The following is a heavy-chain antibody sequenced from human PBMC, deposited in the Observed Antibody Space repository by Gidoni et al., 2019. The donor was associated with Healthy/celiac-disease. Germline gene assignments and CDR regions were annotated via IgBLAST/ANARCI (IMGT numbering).Heavy chain of an antibody. CDR3: AKDHYDFWSGIVDY. J-gene: IGHJ4*02. V-gene: IGHV3-23*01. CDR1: GFTFSSYA. CDR2: ISGSGGST. D-gene: IGHD3-3*01. Sequence: EVQLLESGGGLVQPGGSLRLSCAASGFTFSSYAMSWVRQAPGKGLEWVSAISGSGGSTYYADAVKGRFTISRDNSKNTLYLQMNSLRAEDTAVYYCAKDHYDFWSGIVDYWGQGTLVTVSS.